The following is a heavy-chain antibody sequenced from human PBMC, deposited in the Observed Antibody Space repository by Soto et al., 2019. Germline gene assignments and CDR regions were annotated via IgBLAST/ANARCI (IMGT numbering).Heavy chain of an antibody. CDR3: VYGSSSHQHAADV. CDR2: IYWDDDE. J-gene: IGHJ6*02. Sequence: QITLKESGPTQVRTTQTLTLTCTVSGFSLSSSGVAVAWIRQPPGEALEWLALIYWDDDERYSPSLKSRLTSTKDTSKNQVVLTMTNMGPVDTATYYCVYGSSSHQHAADVWGQGTTVNVSS. CDR1: GFSLSSSGVA. V-gene: IGHV2-5*02. D-gene: IGHD2-15*01.